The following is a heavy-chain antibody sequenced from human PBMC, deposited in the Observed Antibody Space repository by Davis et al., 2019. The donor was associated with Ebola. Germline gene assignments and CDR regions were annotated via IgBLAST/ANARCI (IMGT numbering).Heavy chain of an antibody. Sequence: PGGSLRLSCAASGFTFSDYYMSWIRQAPGKGLEWLSYIGTNPLYTNYADSVKGRFTISRDNVKNSLYLQMDSLRADDTAVYFCARGSRRGYSYGFVWGQGALVTVSS. V-gene: IGHV3-11*06. D-gene: IGHD5-18*01. CDR3: ARGSRRGYSYGFV. CDR1: GFTFSDYY. CDR2: IGTNPLYT. J-gene: IGHJ4*02.